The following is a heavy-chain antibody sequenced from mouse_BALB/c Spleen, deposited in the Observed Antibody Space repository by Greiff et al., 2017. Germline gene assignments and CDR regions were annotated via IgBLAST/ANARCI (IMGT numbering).Heavy chain of an antibody. J-gene: IGHJ2*01. Sequence: EVQVVESGGGLVQPGGSRKLSCAASGFTFSSFGMHWVRQAPEKGLEWVAYISSGSSTIYYADTVKGRFTISRDNPKNTLFLQMTSLRSEDTAMYYCARYYGSSYPFDYWGQGTTLTVSS. CDR1: GFTFSSFG. V-gene: IGHV5-17*02. CDR3: ARYYGSSYPFDY. D-gene: IGHD1-1*01. CDR2: ISSGSSTI.